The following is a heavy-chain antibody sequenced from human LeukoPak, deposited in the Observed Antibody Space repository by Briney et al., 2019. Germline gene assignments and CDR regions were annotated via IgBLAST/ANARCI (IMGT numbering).Heavy chain of an antibody. CDR3: ARFSLVVVPAAMSVRGYFDY. CDR2: ISAYNGNT. V-gene: IGHV1-18*01. CDR1: GYTFTSYG. J-gene: IGHJ4*02. Sequence: GASVKVSCKASGYTFTSYGISWVRQAPGQGLEWMGWISAYNGNTNYAQKLQGRVTMTTDTSTSTAYMELRSLRSDDTAVYYCARFSLVVVPAAMSVRGYFDYWGQGTLVTVSS. D-gene: IGHD2-2*01.